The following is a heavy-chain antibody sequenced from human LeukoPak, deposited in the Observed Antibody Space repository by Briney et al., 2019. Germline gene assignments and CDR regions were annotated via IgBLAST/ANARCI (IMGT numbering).Heavy chain of an antibody. CDR2: IIPILGIA. J-gene: IGHJ4*02. CDR3: ARDDDILTGYPVGAYFDY. V-gene: IGHV1-69*04. Sequence: GASVKVSCKASGYTFTSYDTNWVRQATGQGLEWMGRIIPILGIANYAQKFQGRVTITADKSTSTAYMELSSLRSEDTAVYYCARDDDILTGYPVGAYFDYWGQGTLVTVSS. D-gene: IGHD3-9*01. CDR1: GYTFTSYD.